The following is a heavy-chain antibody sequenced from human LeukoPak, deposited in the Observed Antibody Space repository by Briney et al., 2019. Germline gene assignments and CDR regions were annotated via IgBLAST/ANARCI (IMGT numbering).Heavy chain of an antibody. J-gene: IGHJ6*04. CDR1: GFTFSDYY. CDR3: ARLNRYCSGGSCPHYYYYGMDV. CDR2: ISSSGSTI. Sequence: GGSLRLSCAASGFTFSDYYMSWIRQAPGKGLEWVSYISSSGSTIYYADSVKGRFTISRDNAKNSLYLQMNSLRAEDTAVYYCARLNRYCSGGSCPHYYYYGMDVWGKGPRSPSPQ. D-gene: IGHD2-15*01. V-gene: IGHV3-11*04.